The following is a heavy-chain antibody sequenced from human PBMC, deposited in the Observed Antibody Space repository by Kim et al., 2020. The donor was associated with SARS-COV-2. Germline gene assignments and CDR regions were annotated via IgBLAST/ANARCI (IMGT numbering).Heavy chain of an antibody. J-gene: IGHJ6*02. D-gene: IGHD3-22*01. CDR3: ARRRVYYYDSSGRGYYYYSMDV. CDR2: IYYSGST. V-gene: IGHV4-39*01. Sequence: SETLSLTCTVSGGSISSSSYYWGWIRQPPGKGLEWIGSIYYSGSTYYNPSLKSRVTISVDTSKNQFSLKLSSVTAADTAVYYCARRRVYYYDSSGRGYYYYSMDVWGQGTTVTVSS. CDR1: GGSISSSSYY.